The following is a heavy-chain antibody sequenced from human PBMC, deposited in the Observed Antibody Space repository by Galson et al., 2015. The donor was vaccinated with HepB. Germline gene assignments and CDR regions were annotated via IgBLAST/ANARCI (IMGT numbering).Heavy chain of an antibody. CDR2: IKQDGSEK. CDR3: ARGTTRNEF. D-gene: IGHD1-1*01. V-gene: IGHV3-7*03. J-gene: IGHJ4*02. Sequence: SLRLSCAASGFDFANAWMSWVRQAPGKGLEWVANIKQDGSEKYYVDSVKGRFTISRDNAKNSLYLQMNSLRVEDTALYYCARGTTRNEFWGQGTLVTVSS. CDR1: GFDFANAW.